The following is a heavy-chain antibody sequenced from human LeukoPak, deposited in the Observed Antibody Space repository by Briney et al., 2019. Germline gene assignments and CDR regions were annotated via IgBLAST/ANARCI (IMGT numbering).Heavy chain of an antibody. CDR1: GFIFSTYS. CDR3: ARANPVLMVSKYFQH. V-gene: IGHV3-21*01. D-gene: IGHD2-8*01. CDR2: ISSDSDYI. Sequence: GGSLRLSCAASGFIFSTYSFHWVRQAPGQGLEWVASISSDSDYIHYSDSLRGRITISKENGKNLVFLQMSSLRAEDTAVYYCARANPVLMVSKYFQHWGQGTLVTVSS. J-gene: IGHJ1*01.